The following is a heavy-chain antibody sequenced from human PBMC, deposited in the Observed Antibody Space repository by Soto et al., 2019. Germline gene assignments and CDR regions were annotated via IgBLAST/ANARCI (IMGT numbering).Heavy chain of an antibody. J-gene: IGHJ4*02. V-gene: IGHV4-30-2*01. CDR2: ISQGGDT. CDR1: GLSIDRGAYS. D-gene: IGHD2-15*01. Sequence: QQQLQESCSGLVKPLETLSLACTVSGLSIDRGAYSWSWIRQPPGKGLEWVGSISQGGDTYYNPSLTGRVTISVDRPRNQFSLNLTSVTAADTAVYYCASLSGYRYYFDYWGQGILVTVSS. CDR3: ASLSGYRYYFDY.